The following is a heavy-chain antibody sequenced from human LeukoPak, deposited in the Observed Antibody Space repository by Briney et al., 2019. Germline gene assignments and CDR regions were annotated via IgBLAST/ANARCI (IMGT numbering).Heavy chain of an antibody. CDR1: GGSISSGGYY. J-gene: IGHJ6*03. CDR2: IYYSGST. CDR3: ASGPQYYDFWSGYLSYYYYYYMDV. D-gene: IGHD3-3*01. V-gene: IGHV4-31*03. Sequence: SETLSLTCTVSGGSISSGGYYWSWIRQHPGRGLEWIGYIYYSGSTYYNPSLKSRVTISVDKSKNQFSLKLSSVTAADTAVYYCASGPQYYDFWSGYLSYYYYYYMDVWGKGTTVTVSS.